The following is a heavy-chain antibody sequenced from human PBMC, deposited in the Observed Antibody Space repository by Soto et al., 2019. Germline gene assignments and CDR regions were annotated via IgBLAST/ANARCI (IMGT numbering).Heavy chain of an antibody. CDR2: INAFNGNT. Sequence: SVKVSCRASGYTFTMYYISWVRQAPGQGLEWMGWINAFNGNTNYAQKVQDRVTMTTDTSTRTAYMELRSLRSDDTAVYYCARENSGSDYCGQGTLVTVSS. V-gene: IGHV1-18*01. CDR1: GYTFTMYY. D-gene: IGHD1-26*01. CDR3: ARENSGSDY. J-gene: IGHJ4*02.